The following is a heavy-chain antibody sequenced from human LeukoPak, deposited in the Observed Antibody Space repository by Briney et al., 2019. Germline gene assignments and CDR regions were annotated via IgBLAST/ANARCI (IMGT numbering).Heavy chain of an antibody. V-gene: IGHV3-9*01. CDR1: GFTFDDYA. CDR2: ISWNSGSI. Sequence: GGSLRLSCAASGFTFDDYAMHWARQAPGKGLEWVSGISWNSGSIGYADSVKGRFTISRDNAKNSLYLQMNSLRAEDTALYYCASSLEWLSPFDYWGQGTLVTVSS. J-gene: IGHJ4*02. CDR3: ASSLEWLSPFDY. D-gene: IGHD3-3*01.